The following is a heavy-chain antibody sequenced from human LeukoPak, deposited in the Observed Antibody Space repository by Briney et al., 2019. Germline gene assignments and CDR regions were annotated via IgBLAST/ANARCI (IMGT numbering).Heavy chain of an antibody. J-gene: IGHJ5*02. CDR3: ARGGESGSPPTNWFDP. V-gene: IGHV1-2*04. D-gene: IGHD1-26*01. Sequence: ASVQVSCKASGYTFTGYYMHSVRQAPGQGLEWMGCINPNSGGTNYAQKFQGWVTMTRDTSISTAYMELSRLRSDDTAVYYCARGGESGSPPTNWFDPWGQGTLVTVSS. CDR1: GYTFTGYY. CDR2: INPNSGGT.